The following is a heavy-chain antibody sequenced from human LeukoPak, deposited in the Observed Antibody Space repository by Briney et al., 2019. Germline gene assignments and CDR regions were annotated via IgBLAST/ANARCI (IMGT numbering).Heavy chain of an antibody. J-gene: IGHJ5*02. V-gene: IGHV1-69*04. D-gene: IGHD3-22*01. Sequence: ASVKVSCKASGGTFSSYAISWVRQAPGQGLEWMGRIVPVLGLTNYAQKVQGRLTITADKATSTVYMEMNNLRSDDTAVYYCAPDLLPDYDGGGPQGGPWGQGTLVTVSS. CDR1: GGTFSSYA. CDR2: IVPVLGLT. CDR3: APDLLPDYDGGGPQGGP.